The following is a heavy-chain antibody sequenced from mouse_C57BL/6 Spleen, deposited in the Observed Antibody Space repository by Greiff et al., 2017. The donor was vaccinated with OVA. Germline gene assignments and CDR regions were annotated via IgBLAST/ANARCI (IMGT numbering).Heavy chain of an antibody. J-gene: IGHJ4*01. CDR3: TRDEGANYDYDNYAMDY. CDR1: GFTFSSYA. CDR2: ISSGGDYI. D-gene: IGHD2-4*01. Sequence: EVMLVESGEGLVKPGGSLKLSCAASGFTFSSYAMSWVRQTPEKRLEWVAYISSGGDYIYYADTVKGRFTISRDNARNTLYLQMSSLKSEDTAMYYCTRDEGANYDYDNYAMDYWGQGTSVTVSS. V-gene: IGHV5-9-1*02.